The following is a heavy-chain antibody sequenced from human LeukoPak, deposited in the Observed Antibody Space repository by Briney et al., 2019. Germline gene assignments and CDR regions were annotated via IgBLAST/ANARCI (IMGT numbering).Heavy chain of an antibody. CDR2: ILGSGGST. CDR3: AIWGDNDVLTGYYVPDY. J-gene: IGHJ4*02. D-gene: IGHD3-9*01. CDR1: GFTYSNYA. Sequence: GGSLRLSCAASGFTYSNYAMSWVRQAPGKRPEWVSAILGSGGSTYYADSVKGRFTVSRDNSKSTLYLQMNSLRAEDTALYYCAIWGDNDVLTGYYVPDYWGQGTLVTVSS. V-gene: IGHV3-23*01.